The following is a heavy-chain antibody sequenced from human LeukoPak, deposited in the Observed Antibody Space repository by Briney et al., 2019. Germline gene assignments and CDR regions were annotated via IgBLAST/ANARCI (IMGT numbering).Heavy chain of an antibody. CDR3: ARDRDWGSSDPFDY. D-gene: IGHD7-27*01. CDR2: IKPGRGNT. J-gene: IGHJ4*02. Sequence: VASVKVSCKASGYTFTSYYMHWVRQVPGQGLEWMGIIKPGRGNTNYAQNFHGRVTLTRDTSTSTIYMELSSLRSEDTAVYYCARDRDWGSSDPFDYWGQGTLVTVSS. V-gene: IGHV1-46*01. CDR1: GYTFTSYY.